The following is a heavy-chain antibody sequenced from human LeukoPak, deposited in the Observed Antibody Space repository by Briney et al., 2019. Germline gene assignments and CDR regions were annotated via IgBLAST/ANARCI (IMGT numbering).Heavy chain of an antibody. CDR1: GGSISSSSYY. D-gene: IGHD3-10*01. Sequence: SETLSLTCTASGGSISSSSYYWSWIRQPPGKGLEWIGSIYYSGSTYYNPSLKSRVTVSVDTSKNQFSLKLSSVTAADTAVYYCARCYYGSGSYYNFIDYWGQGTLVTVSS. V-gene: IGHV4-39*01. CDR3: ARCYYGSGSYYNFIDY. CDR2: IYYSGST. J-gene: IGHJ4*02.